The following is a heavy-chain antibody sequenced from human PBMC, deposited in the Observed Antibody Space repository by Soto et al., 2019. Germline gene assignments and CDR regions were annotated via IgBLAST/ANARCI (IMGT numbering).Heavy chain of an antibody. J-gene: IGHJ5*02. CDR1: GYTFTSYY. CDR3: ARERLYYGSGSYPRKYNWFDP. Sequence: ASVKVSCKASGYTFTSYYMHWVRQAPGQGLEGMGIINPSGGSTSYAQKFQGRVTMTRDTSTSIVYMELSSLRSEDTAVYYCARERLYYGSGSYPRKYNWFDPWGQGTLVTVSS. D-gene: IGHD3-10*01. CDR2: INPSGGST. V-gene: IGHV1-46*01.